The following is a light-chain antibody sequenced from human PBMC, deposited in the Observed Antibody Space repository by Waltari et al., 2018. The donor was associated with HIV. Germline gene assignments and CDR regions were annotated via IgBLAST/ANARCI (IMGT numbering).Light chain of an antibody. CDR2: EVT. V-gene: IGLV2-8*01. CDR1: NSDIGGYNY. Sequence: QSALTQPPSASGSPGQSVTISCTGTNSDIGGYNYVSWYQQHPGKAPKLVISEVTKRPSGVAGRVSGSKSGTTASLNVSGLQAEDEADYYCSAYANKNGFYVVFGGGTRLTVL. J-gene: IGLJ2*01. CDR3: SAYANKNGFYVV.